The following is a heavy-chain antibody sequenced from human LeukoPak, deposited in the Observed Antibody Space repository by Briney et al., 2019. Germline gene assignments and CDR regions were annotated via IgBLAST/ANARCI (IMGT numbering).Heavy chain of an antibody. Sequence: SETLSLTCAVYGGSFSGYYWSWIRQPPGKGLEWIGEINHSGSTNYNPSLKSRVTMSVDTSKNQFSLKLSSVTAADTAVYYCAIGSYYSYFDYWGQGTLVTVSS. V-gene: IGHV4-34*01. CDR1: GGSFSGYY. CDR3: AIGSYYSYFDY. J-gene: IGHJ4*02. CDR2: INHSGST. D-gene: IGHD1-26*01.